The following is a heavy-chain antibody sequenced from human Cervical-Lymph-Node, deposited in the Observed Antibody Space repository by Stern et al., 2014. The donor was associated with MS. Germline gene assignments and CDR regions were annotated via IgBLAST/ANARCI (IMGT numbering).Heavy chain of an antibody. Sequence: QVQLQESGPGLVKPSETLSLTCTVSGGSISSSSYYWGWIRQPPGKGLEWIGSIYYSGSTYYNPSLKSRVTISVDTSKNQFSLKLSSVTAADTAVYYCARRFRPPLPIYWYFDLWGRGTLVTVSS. J-gene: IGHJ2*01. CDR3: ARRFRPPLPIYWYFDL. CDR2: IYYSGST. CDR1: GGSISSSSYY. V-gene: IGHV4-39*01.